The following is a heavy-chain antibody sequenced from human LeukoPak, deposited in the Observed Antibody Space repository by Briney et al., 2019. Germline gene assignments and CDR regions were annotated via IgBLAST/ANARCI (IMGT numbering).Heavy chain of an antibody. CDR2: INHSGST. Sequence: PSETLSLTCAVYGGSSSGYYWSWIRQPPGKGLEWIGEINHSGSTNYNPSLKSRVTISVDTSKNQFSLKLSSVTAADTAVYYCARRVATVDSWGQGTLVTVSS. V-gene: IGHV4-34*01. D-gene: IGHD5-12*01. CDR3: ARRVATVDS. J-gene: IGHJ4*02. CDR1: GGSSSGYY.